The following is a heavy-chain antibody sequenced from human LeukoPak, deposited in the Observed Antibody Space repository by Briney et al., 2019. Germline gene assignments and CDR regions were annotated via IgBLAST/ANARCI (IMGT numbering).Heavy chain of an antibody. V-gene: IGHV4-59*04. D-gene: IGHD2/OR15-2a*01. CDR1: GGSITSYY. CDR3: ARAHSIASYYYGVDV. CDR2: ASYLGTT. J-gene: IGHJ6*02. Sequence: SETLSLTCTVSGGSITSYYWSWVRQSPGKGLEWIASASYLGTTHYTPSLGSRVTMSKDKTKNQFSLKLSSVTAADTAVYYCARAHSIASYYYGVDVWGQGTTVTVSS.